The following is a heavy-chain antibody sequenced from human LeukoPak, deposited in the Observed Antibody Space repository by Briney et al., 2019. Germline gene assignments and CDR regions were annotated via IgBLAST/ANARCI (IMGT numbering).Heavy chain of an antibody. CDR1: GFSFSSYW. V-gene: IGHV3-7*01. CDR3: ANQAYSQFDY. J-gene: IGHJ4*02. Sequence: GGSLRLSCVASGFSFSSYWMSWVRQAPGKGLELVANISPDGSAEDYVDSVRGRFAISRGNAKRSLYLQMNSLSPEDTAVYYCANQAYSQFDYWGQGTLVSVSS. CDR2: ISPDGSAE. D-gene: IGHD4-11*01.